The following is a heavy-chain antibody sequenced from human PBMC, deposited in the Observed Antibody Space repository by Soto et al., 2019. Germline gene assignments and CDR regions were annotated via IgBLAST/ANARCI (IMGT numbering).Heavy chain of an antibody. D-gene: IGHD2-15*01. Sequence: GGSLRLSCAASGFTFSSYGMHWVRQAPGKGLEWVSSISSSSSYIYYADSVKGRFTISRDNAKNSLYLQMNSLRAEDTAVYYCAKGPLGVPVVVSAGSNWGQGTLVTVSS. V-gene: IGHV3-21*01. CDR3: AKGPLGVPVVVSAGSN. CDR2: ISSSSSYI. CDR1: GFTFSSYG. J-gene: IGHJ4*02.